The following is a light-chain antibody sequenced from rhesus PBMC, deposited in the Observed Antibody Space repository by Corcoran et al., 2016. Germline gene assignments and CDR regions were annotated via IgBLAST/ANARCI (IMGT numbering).Light chain of an antibody. CDR3: QHSYGTPLT. V-gene: IGKV1-74*01. CDR1: ENVNNY. CDR2: AAS. J-gene: IGKJ4*01. Sequence: DIQMTQSPSSLSASVGDRVTITRRASENVNNYLHWYQQKPGKAPKLLIYAASTLQSGVPSRLSGSGSGTDYTFTTSSRQPEDVATYYCQHSYGTPLTFGGGTKVELK.